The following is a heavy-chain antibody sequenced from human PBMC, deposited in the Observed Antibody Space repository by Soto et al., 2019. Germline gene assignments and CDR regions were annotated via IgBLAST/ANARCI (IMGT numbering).Heavy chain of an antibody. Sequence: QVQLVQSGAEVKKPGSSVKVSCKASGGTFSSYAISWVRQAPGQGLEWMGGIIPIFGTANYAQKFQGRVTITADESTSTAYMELSSLRSEDTAVYYCARRSRITMIVVVDDAFDIWGQGTMVTVSS. J-gene: IGHJ3*02. CDR2: IIPIFGTA. D-gene: IGHD3-22*01. V-gene: IGHV1-69*01. CDR1: GGTFSSYA. CDR3: ARRSRITMIVVVDDAFDI.